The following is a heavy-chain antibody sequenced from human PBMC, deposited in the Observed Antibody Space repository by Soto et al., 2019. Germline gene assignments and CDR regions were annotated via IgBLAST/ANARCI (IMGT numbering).Heavy chain of an antibody. CDR2: ISAYNGNT. V-gene: IGHV1-18*04. CDR1: GYTFTSYG. Sequence: ASVKVCCQASGYTFTSYGISWGRQAPGQGLEWMGWISAYNGNTNYAQQLQGRVTMTTDTSTSTAYMELRSLRSEDKALHSCASYLSVSYDYVWGSFGDYCRQRT. D-gene: IGHD3-16*01. CDR3: ASYLSVSYDYVWGSFGDY. J-gene: IGHJ4*02.